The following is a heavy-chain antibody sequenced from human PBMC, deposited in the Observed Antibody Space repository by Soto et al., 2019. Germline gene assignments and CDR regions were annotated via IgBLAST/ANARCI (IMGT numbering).Heavy chain of an antibody. V-gene: IGHV3-23*01. D-gene: IGHD1-26*01. J-gene: IGHJ4*02. Sequence: EVQVLESGGGLVQPGGSLRLSCAASGLPFRSYDISWVRKAPGKGLEWVSVIWHRDGKTYYADSVKARFTISRDNSKNTLYLQMNILRAEDTALYCTQGAWLDYWGQGTLVTVSS. CDR1: GLPFRSYD. CDR3: QGAWLDY. CDR2: IWHRDGKT.